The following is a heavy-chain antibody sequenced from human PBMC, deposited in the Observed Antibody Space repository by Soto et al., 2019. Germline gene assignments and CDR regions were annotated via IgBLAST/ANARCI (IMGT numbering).Heavy chain of an antibody. V-gene: IGHV5-51*01. D-gene: IGHD4-17*01. CDR3: ARHPYPSVTRHYYSMDV. J-gene: IGHJ6*02. CDR1: GYSFTSYW. Sequence: GESLKISCKGSGYSFTSYWIGWVRQMPGKGLEWMGIIYPGDSDTRYSPSFQGQVTISADKSISTAYLQWSSLKASDTAMYYCARHPYPSVTRHYYSMDVWGQGTTVTVSS. CDR2: IYPGDSDT.